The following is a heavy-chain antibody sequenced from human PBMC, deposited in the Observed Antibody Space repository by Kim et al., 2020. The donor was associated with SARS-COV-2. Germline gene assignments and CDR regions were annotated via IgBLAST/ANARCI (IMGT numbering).Heavy chain of an antibody. V-gene: IGHV3-9*01. J-gene: IGHJ4*02. D-gene: IGHD1-26*01. CDR3: AKDSAMGAGFDY. Sequence: GYADSVKGRLTITTDNAKKSLYLPMKRLRAEDTALYYCAKDSAMGAGFDYWGQGTLVTVSS.